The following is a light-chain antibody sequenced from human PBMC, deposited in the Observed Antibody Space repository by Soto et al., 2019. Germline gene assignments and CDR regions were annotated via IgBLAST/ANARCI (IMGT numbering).Light chain of an antibody. CDR1: SIDVGAYNY. Sequence: QSALTQPRSVSGSPGQSVTISCTGTSIDVGAYNYVSWYQQHPGKAPKLMIYEVTRRPSGVPDRFSGSRSGNTASLNVSGLQAEDEADYYCCSYADNNDYVFGNGTKVTVL. V-gene: IGLV2-8*01. CDR2: EVT. CDR3: CSYADNNDYV. J-gene: IGLJ1*01.